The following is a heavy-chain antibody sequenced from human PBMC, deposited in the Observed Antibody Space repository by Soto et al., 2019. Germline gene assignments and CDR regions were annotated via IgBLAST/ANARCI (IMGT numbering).Heavy chain of an antibody. CDR2: ISYDGSNK. Sequence: QVQLVESGGGVVQPGRSLRLSCAASGFTFSSYGMHWVRQAPGKGLEWVAVISYDGSNKYYADSVKGRFTISRDNSKNTLYLQMNSPRAEDTAVYYCAKDYGYCSGGSCYSSGWFDPWGQGTLVTVSS. J-gene: IGHJ5*02. D-gene: IGHD2-15*01. CDR1: GFTFSSYG. CDR3: AKDYGYCSGGSCYSSGWFDP. V-gene: IGHV3-30*18.